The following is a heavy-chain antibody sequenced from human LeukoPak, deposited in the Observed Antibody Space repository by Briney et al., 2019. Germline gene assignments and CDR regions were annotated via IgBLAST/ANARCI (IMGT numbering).Heavy chain of an antibody. J-gene: IGHJ5*02. V-gene: IGHV4-39*01. D-gene: IGHD2-2*01. Sequence: SETLSLTCTVSDGSISTSSYLWGWIRLPLGKGLKWIGSLFYGGSTYYNPSLKRRVTISVDTSRNQVSLKLSSVTAADTAVYYCARQPSLSYCSSGTCWFDLWGQGTLVTVSS. CDR3: ARQPSLSYCSSGTCWFDL. CDR1: DGSISTSSYL. CDR2: LFYGGST.